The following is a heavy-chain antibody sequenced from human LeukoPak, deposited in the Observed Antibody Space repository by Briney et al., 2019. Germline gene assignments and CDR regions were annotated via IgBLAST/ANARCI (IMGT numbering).Heavy chain of an antibody. J-gene: IGHJ3*02. CDR2: IKSKTDGGTT. Sequence: GGSLRPSCAASGFTFSNAWMSWVRQAPGKGLEWVGRIKSKTDGGTTDYAAPVKGRFTISRDDSKNTLYLQMNSLKTEDTAAYYCTTVTPRDGYIKSSDAFDIWGQGTMVTVSS. D-gene: IGHD5-24*01. CDR3: TTVTPRDGYIKSSDAFDI. V-gene: IGHV3-15*01. CDR1: GFTFSNAW.